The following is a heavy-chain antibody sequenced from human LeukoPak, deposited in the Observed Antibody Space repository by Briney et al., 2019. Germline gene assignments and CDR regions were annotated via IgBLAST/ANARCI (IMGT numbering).Heavy chain of an antibody. Sequence: SETLSLTCAVSGYSISSGCYWGWIRQPPGKGLEWIGAIFHSGSTYYNPSLKSRVTISVDTSKNQFSLKLSSVTAADTAVYYCARRNFSYWYFDLWGRGTLVIVSS. D-gene: IGHD3-3*01. CDR2: IFHSGST. J-gene: IGHJ2*01. CDR3: ARRNFSYWYFDL. CDR1: GYSISSGCY. V-gene: IGHV4-38-2*01.